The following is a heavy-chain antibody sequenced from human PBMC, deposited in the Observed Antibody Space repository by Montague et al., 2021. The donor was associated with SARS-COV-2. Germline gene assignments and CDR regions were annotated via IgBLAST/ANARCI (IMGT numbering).Heavy chain of an antibody. CDR1: GGSFSGYY. J-gene: IGHJ4*02. Sequence: SETLSLTCAVYGGSFSGYYWTWIRQSPGKGLEWIAEINHSGTTNYNFNPSLKSRVTISVDTSKSQFSLKLSSVTAVDTGVYYCARWDPQTLTLIGLRGKSASDXWGQGTLVTVSS. V-gene: IGHV4-34*01. CDR2: INHSGTT. D-gene: IGHD4-23*01. CDR3: ARWDPQTLTLIGLRGKSASDX.